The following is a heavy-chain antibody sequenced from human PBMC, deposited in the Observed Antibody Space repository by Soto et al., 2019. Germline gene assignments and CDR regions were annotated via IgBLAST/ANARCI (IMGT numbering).Heavy chain of an antibody. Sequence: PSETLSLTCTVSGGSIGSYYWSWIRQPPGKGLEWIGYIYYSGSTNYNPSLKSRVTISVDTSKNQFSLKLSSVTAADTAVYYCARGVNWGMGYGMDVWGQGTTVTVSS. V-gene: IGHV4-59*01. CDR2: IYYSGST. CDR1: GGSIGSYY. CDR3: ARGVNWGMGYGMDV. J-gene: IGHJ6*02. D-gene: IGHD7-27*01.